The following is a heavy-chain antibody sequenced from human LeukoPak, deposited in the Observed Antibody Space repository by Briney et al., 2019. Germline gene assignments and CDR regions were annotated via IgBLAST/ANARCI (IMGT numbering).Heavy chain of an antibody. D-gene: IGHD2-21*01. CDR3: ASYCGADCAPGGY. Sequence: AASVKVSCKASGYTFTGYYMHWVRQAPGQGLEWMGWINPKSGDTKYVQKFQGRLTMTSDTPLRTAYMELTSLRSDDTAVFYCASYCGADCAPGGYWGQGTLVTVSS. CDR2: INPKSGDT. V-gene: IGHV1-2*02. J-gene: IGHJ4*02. CDR1: GYTFTGYY.